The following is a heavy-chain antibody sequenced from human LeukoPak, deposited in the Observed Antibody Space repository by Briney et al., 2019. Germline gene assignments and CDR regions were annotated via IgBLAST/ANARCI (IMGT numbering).Heavy chain of an antibody. CDR3: ARHAVSYDFWSGYLQYYYYYMDV. CDR1: GGSISSSSYY. V-gene: IGHV4-39*01. D-gene: IGHD3-3*01. Sequence: PSETLSLTCTVSGGSISSSSYYWGWIRQPPGKGLEWIGSIYYSGSTYYNPSLKSLVTISVDTSKNQFSLKLSSVTAADTAVYYCARHAVSYDFWSGYLQYYYYYMDVWGKGTTVTVSS. J-gene: IGHJ6*03. CDR2: IYYSGST.